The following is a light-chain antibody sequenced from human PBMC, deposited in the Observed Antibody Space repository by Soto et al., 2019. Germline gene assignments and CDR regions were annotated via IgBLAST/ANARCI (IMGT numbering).Light chain of an antibody. Sequence: AIRMNKSPSSLSASTGDRVTITCGASQGIRCYLACYQQKTGKAPKLLLYAXSTCQRGVPSRLSGSGSGTAFTPPSSRLQHDDSVKYDWQQLNRNPFTFGPGTKVDI. CDR3: QQLNRNPFT. CDR2: AXS. V-gene: IGKV1-8*01. CDR1: QGIRCY. J-gene: IGKJ3*01.